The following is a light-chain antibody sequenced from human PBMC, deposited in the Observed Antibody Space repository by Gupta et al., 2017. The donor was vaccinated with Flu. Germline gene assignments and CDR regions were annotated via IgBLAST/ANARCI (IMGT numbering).Light chain of an antibody. J-gene: IGKJ5*01. Sequence: DIAMTQSQPSLPVTPGEPASISCRSSQSLLHSEGYNNLDWYLQKPGQSPLLLMYLGSNRAFGVPDGFSGSGSGTDFTLKISRVEADDVGVYYCMQALPTPSFGQGTRLEIK. CDR2: LGS. V-gene: IGKV2-28*01. CDR3: MQALPTPS. CDR1: QSLLHSEGYNN.